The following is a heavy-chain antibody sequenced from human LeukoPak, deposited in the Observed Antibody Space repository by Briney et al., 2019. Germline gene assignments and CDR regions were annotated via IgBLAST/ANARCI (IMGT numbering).Heavy chain of an antibody. CDR3: ARLEGYYYQYIHI. V-gene: IGHV4-39*07. CDR1: GGSISSSSYY. CDR2: IYYSGST. J-gene: IGHJ6*03. Sequence: SGPTLVKPSETLSLTCTVSGGSISSSSYYWGWIRQPPGKGLEWIGSIYYSGSTYYNPSLKSRVTISVDTSKNQFSLKLSSVTAADTAVYYCARLEGYYYQYIHIWGKGTTVTVSS.